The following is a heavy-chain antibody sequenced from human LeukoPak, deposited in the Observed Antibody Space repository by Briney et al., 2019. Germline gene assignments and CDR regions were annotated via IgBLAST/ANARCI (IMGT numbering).Heavy chain of an antibody. Sequence: ASVKVSCKASGYTFTSYDINWVRQVTGQGLEWMGWMNPNSGNTGYAQKFQGRVTMTRNTSISTAYMELSSLRSEDTAVYYCARRETLHNWNGAVDYWGQGTLVTVSS. D-gene: IGHD1-20*01. CDR1: GYTFTSYD. CDR3: ARRETLHNWNGAVDY. V-gene: IGHV1-8*01. CDR2: MNPNSGNT. J-gene: IGHJ4*02.